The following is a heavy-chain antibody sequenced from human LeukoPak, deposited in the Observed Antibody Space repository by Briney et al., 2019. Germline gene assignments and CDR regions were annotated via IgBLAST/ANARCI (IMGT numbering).Heavy chain of an antibody. V-gene: IGHV3-43*02. Sequence: QAGGSLTLSCAASGFTFDDYAMHWVRQAPGKGLEWVSLISGDGGSTYYADSVKGRFTISRDNSKNSLYLQMNSLRTEDTALYYCAKDITDGQQLVPGWFDPWGQGTLVTVSS. J-gene: IGHJ5*02. CDR3: AKDITDGQQLVPGWFDP. CDR1: GFTFDDYA. D-gene: IGHD6-13*01. CDR2: ISGDGGST.